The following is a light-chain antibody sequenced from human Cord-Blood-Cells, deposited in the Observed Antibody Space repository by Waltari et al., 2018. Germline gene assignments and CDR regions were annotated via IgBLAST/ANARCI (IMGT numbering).Light chain of an antibody. CDR3: QQSYSTPWT. J-gene: IGKJ1*01. CDR2: AAS. CDR1: KSISSY. Sequence: DIQMTQSPSSPSASVVDRVTITCRASKSISSYLNWYQQKPGKSPKLLIYAASSLQSGVPSRFSGSGSGTDFTLTISSLQPEDFATYYCQQSYSTPWTFGQGTKVEIK. V-gene: IGKV1-39*01.